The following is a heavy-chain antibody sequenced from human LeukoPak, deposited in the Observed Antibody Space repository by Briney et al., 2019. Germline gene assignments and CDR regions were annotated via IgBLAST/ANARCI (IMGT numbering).Heavy chain of an antibody. Sequence: SETLSLTCTVSGGSISSSIYHWGWIRQPPGKGLEWIGSIYYSGSTYYNPSLKSRVTISVDTSKNQFSLKLSSVTAADTAVYYCARLILTGSLWGQGTLVTVSS. CDR3: ARLILTGSL. CDR1: GGSISSSIYH. CDR2: IYYSGST. D-gene: IGHD3-9*01. J-gene: IGHJ4*02. V-gene: IGHV4-39*01.